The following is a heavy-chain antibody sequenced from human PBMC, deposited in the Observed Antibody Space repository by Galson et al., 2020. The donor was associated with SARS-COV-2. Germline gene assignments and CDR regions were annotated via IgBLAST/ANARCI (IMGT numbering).Heavy chain of an antibody. D-gene: IGHD3-10*01. CDR2: IYYSGST. J-gene: IGHJ4*02. Sequence: SETLSLTCTVSGGSISSYYWSWIRQPPGKGLEWIGYIYYSGSTNYNPSLKSRVTISADTSKNQFSLKLSSVTAADTAVYYCARVGPMVRGVTTPGFDYWGQGTLVTVSS. CDR1: GGSISSYY. CDR3: ARVGPMVRGVTTPGFDY. V-gene: IGHV4-59*01.